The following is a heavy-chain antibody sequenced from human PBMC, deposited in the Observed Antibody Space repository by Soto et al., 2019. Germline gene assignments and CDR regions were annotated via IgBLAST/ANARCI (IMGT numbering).Heavy chain of an antibody. CDR2: MNPNSGNT. Sequence: QVQLVQSGAEVKKPGASVKVSCKASGYTFTSYDINWVRQATGQGLEWMGWMNPNSGNTGYAQKFPGRVTMTRNTSISTAYMELSSLRSEDTAVYYCARGSTYAPAYYYGMDVWGQGTTVTVSS. CDR1: GYTFTSYD. CDR3: ARGSTYAPAYYYGMDV. J-gene: IGHJ6*02. V-gene: IGHV1-8*01. D-gene: IGHD4-17*01.